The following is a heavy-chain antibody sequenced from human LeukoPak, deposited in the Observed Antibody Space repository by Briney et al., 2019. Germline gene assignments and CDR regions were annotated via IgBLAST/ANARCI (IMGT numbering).Heavy chain of an antibody. V-gene: IGHV4-4*07. J-gene: IGHJ6*03. CDR1: GGSISSYY. Sequence: PSETLSLTCTVSGGSISSYYWSWIRQPAGKGLEWIGRIYTSGSTNYNPSLKSRVTISVDKSKTQFSLKLSSVTAADTAVYYCARDDSTYSSSWPYYYYYYMDVWGKGTTVTVSS. CDR3: ARDDSTYSSSWPYYYYYYMDV. CDR2: IYTSGST. D-gene: IGHD6-13*01.